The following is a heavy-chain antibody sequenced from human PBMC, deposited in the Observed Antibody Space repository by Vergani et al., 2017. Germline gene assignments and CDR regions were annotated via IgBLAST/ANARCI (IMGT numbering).Heavy chain of an antibody. CDR3: ARGPSCGGDCYPDDAFDI. V-gene: IGHV3-11*06. D-gene: IGHD2-21*02. Sequence: QVQLVESGGGLVKPGGSLRLSCAASGFTFSDYYMSWIRQAPGKGLEWVSYISSSSSYTNYADSVKGRFTISRDNAKNSLYLQMNSLRAEDTAVYYCARGPSCGGDCYPDDAFDIWGQGTMVTVSS. CDR1: GFTFSDYY. CDR2: ISSSSSYT. J-gene: IGHJ3*02.